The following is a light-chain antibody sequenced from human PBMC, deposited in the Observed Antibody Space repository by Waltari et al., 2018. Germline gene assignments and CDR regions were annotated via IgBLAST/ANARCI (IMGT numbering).Light chain of an antibody. V-gene: IGLV2-8*01. CDR2: DVN. CDR3: SSYAGSNTYV. J-gene: IGLJ1*01. CDR1: SSDVGGYDF. Sequence: QSALTQPPSASGSLGQSVSISCTGTSSDVGGYDFVSWYQQHPGKAPKLMIYDVNKRPSGVPDRFSGSKSGNTASLTVSGLQADDEADYYCSSYAGSNTYVFGSGTKVTVL.